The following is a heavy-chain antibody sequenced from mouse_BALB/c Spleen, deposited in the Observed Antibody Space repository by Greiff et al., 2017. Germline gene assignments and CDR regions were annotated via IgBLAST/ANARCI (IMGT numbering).Heavy chain of an antibody. Sequence: EVQLQESGPGLVKPSQSLSLTCTVTGYSITSDYAWNWIRQFPGNKLEWMGYISYSGSTSYNPSLKSRISITRDTSKNQFFLQLNSVTTEDTATYYCARESYGFAYWGQGTLVTVSA. D-gene: IGHD2-12*01. CDR1: GYSITSDYA. CDR2: ISYSGST. CDR3: ARESYGFAY. J-gene: IGHJ3*01. V-gene: IGHV3-2*02.